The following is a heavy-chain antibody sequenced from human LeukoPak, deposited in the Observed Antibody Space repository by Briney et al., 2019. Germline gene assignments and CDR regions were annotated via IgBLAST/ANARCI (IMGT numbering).Heavy chain of an antibody. CDR1: GFTFSSYA. CDR2: ISGSGGGA. CDR3: AKSNYDFWSGYLRGGDY. Sequence: GGSLRLSCAASGFTFSSYAMSWVRQAPGKGLEWVSAISGSGGGAYYADSVKGRFTISRDNSKNTLYLQMNSLRAEDTAVYYCAKSNYDFWSGYLRGGDYWGQGTLVTVSS. D-gene: IGHD3-3*01. J-gene: IGHJ4*02. V-gene: IGHV3-23*01.